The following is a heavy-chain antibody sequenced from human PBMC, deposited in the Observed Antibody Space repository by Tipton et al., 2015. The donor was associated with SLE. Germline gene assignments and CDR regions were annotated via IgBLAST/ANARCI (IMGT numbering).Heavy chain of an antibody. D-gene: IGHD1/OR15-1a*01. CDR2: ISSSGSTI. J-gene: IGHJ3*02. CDR3: ASRTESAAFHI. Sequence: SLRLSCAASGFTFSSYEMNWVRQAPGKGLEWVSYISSSGSTIYYADSVKGRFTISRDNTKNSLYLQMNSLRAEDTAVYYCASRTESAAFHIWGRGTMVTVSS. CDR1: GFTFSSYE. V-gene: IGHV3-48*03.